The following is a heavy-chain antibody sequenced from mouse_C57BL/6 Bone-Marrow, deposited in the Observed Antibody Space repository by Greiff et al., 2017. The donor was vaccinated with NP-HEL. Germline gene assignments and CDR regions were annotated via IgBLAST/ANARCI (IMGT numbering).Heavy chain of an antibody. D-gene: IGHD2-5*01. CDR2: ISDGGSYT. CDR3: AREGAYYSNTGGFAY. Sequence: EVKLVESGGGLVKPGGSLKLSCAASGFTFSSYAMSWVRQTPEKRLEWVATISDGGSYTYYPDNVKGRFTISRDNAKNNLYLQMSHLKSEDTAMYYCAREGAYYSNTGGFAYWGQGTLVTVSA. CDR1: GFTFSSYA. J-gene: IGHJ3*01. V-gene: IGHV5-4*01.